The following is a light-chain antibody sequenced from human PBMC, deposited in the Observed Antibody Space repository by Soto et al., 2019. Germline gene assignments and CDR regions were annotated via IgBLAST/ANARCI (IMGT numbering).Light chain of an antibody. CDR1: SSDVGGYTY. CDR2: EVS. J-gene: IGLJ2*01. Sequence: QSALTQPASVSGSPGQSITISCTGTSSDVGGYTYVSWYQQHPGKAPKLMIFEVSNRPSGVSNRFSGSKSANTASLTISGLQPEDEADYYCSSYTGSSTLHVLFGGGTKVTVL. V-gene: IGLV2-14*01. CDR3: SSYTGSSTLHVL.